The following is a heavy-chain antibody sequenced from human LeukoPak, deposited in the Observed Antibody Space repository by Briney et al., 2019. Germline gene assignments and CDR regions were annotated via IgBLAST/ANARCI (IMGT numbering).Heavy chain of an antibody. Sequence: SYDGSNKYYADSVKGRFTISRDNSKNTLYLQMNSLRAEDTAVYYCAKSGLEWLFDYYYGMDVWGQGTTVTVSS. V-gene: IGHV3-30*18. J-gene: IGHJ6*02. CDR2: SYDGSNK. D-gene: IGHD3-3*01. CDR3: AKSGLEWLFDYYYGMDV.